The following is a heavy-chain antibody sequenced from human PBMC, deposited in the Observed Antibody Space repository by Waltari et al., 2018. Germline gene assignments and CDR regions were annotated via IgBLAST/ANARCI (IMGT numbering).Heavy chain of an antibody. CDR3: ATARMGSGSYYEHY. Sequence: EVQLVQSGAEVKKPGATVKISCKVSGYTFTDYYMHWVQQAPGKGLGWMGLVIPKDGETKYEGKCQGRVTITADTSTDTAYMELSSLRSEDTAVYYCATARMGSGSYYEHYWGQGTLVTVSS. CDR2: VIPKDGET. V-gene: IGHV1-69-2*01. CDR1: GYTFTDYY. J-gene: IGHJ4*02. D-gene: IGHD1-26*01.